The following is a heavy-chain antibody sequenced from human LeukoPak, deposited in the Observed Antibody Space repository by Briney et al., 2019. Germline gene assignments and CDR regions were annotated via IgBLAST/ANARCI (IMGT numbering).Heavy chain of an antibody. CDR2: IKQDEIEK. CDR3: SRDSSFSFEWLRKTPLGY. D-gene: IGHD5-12*01. V-gene: IGHV3-7*01. J-gene: IGHJ4*02. Sequence: GGSLRLSCAASGFTFSNYWMSRVRPAPGKGLEWVANIKQDEIEKYFVDSVKGRFTLSRDNAKNSLYLQMNSLRAEDTAVYYCSRDSSFSFEWLRKTPLGYWGQGTLVTVSS. CDR1: GFTFSNYW.